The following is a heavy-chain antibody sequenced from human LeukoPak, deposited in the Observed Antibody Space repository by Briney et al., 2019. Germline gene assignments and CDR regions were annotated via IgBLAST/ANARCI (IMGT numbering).Heavy chain of an antibody. D-gene: IGHD3-10*01. V-gene: IGHV1-8*03. J-gene: IGHJ6*03. Sequence: ASVKVSCKASGYTFTNYDINWVRQATGQGLEWMGWMNPNSGNTGYAQKFQGRVTITRNTSISTAYMELSSLRSEDTAVYYCARGRSKVLLWFGEGDYYMDVWGKGTTVTVSS. CDR1: GYTFTNYD. CDR2: MNPNSGNT. CDR3: ARGRSKVLLWFGEGDYYMDV.